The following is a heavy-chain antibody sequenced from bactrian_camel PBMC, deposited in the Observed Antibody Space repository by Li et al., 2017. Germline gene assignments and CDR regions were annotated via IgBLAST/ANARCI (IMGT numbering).Heavy chain of an antibody. CDR3: AAQGGCLNRWAVAH. CDR1: GFTFSSQW. D-gene: IGHD3*01. CDR2: IYDGGEGSI. Sequence: QLVESGGDLVQPGGSLRLSCAASGFTFSSQWMSWVRQAPGKERESVAAIYDGGEGSIFYADSVKGRFTISQDNGKNTVYLQMNNLKIEDTAVYYCAAQGGCLNRWAVAHWGQGTQVTVS. J-gene: IGHJ4*01. V-gene: IGHV3S25*01.